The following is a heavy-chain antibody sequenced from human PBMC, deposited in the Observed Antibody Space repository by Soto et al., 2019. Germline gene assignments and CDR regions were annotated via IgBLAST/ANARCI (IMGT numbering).Heavy chain of an antibody. CDR1: GYTFTSYG. D-gene: IGHD2-15*01. CDR2: ISAYNGNT. J-gene: IGHJ4*02. Sequence: GASVKVSCKASGYTFTSYGISWVRQAPGQGLEWVGWISAYNGNTNYAQKLQGRVTMTTDTSTSTAYMELRSLRSDDTAVYYCARLGYCSGGSCRNFDYWGQGTLVTVSS. V-gene: IGHV1-18*01. CDR3: ARLGYCSGGSCRNFDY.